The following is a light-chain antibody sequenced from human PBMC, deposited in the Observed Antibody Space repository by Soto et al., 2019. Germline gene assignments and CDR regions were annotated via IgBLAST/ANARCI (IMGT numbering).Light chain of an antibody. Sequence: DIVVTQTPLSSPVALGQAASISCRSSQSLVHKDGNTYLSWFHQRTGQPPRLLIYKVSVRVSGVPDRFSGSGAGTDFTLTISRVETEDVGVYYCMQATQSPWTFGRGTKVEI. V-gene: IGKV2-24*01. CDR2: KVS. CDR1: QSLVHKDGNTY. J-gene: IGKJ1*01. CDR3: MQATQSPWT.